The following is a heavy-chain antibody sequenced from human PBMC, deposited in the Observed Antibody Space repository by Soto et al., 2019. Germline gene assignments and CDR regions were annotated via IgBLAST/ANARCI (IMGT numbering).Heavy chain of an antibody. D-gene: IGHD6-19*01. CDR2: IYWDDDK. Sequence: ASGPTLVNPTQTLTLTCTFSGFSLSTSGVGVGWIRQPPGKALEWLALIYWDDDKRYSPSLKSRLTITKDTSKNQVVLTMTNMDPVDTATYYCAHTRSGWVYSSGWYGTSSWFHPWGPGTLGTVSS. CDR3: AHTRSGWVYSSGWYGTSSWFHP. CDR1: GFSLSTSGVG. V-gene: IGHV2-5*02. J-gene: IGHJ5*02.